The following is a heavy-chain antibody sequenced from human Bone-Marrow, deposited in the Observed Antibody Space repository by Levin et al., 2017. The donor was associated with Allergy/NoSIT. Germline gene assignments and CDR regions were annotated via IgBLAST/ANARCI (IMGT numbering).Heavy chain of an antibody. J-gene: IGHJ6*02. Sequence: GGSLRLSCAASGFTFSNAWMSWVRQAPGKGLEWIGRLKSKTDGGSTDYAAPVNGRFIISRDDSKNTLYLQMNSLRTEDTAVHYCTTDRRQLRPFRNGYYYYGMDVWGQGTTVTVSS. D-gene: IGHD1-1*01. CDR1: GFTFSNAW. V-gene: IGHV3-15*01. CDR3: TTDRRQLRPFRNGYYYYGMDV. CDR2: LKSKTDGGST.